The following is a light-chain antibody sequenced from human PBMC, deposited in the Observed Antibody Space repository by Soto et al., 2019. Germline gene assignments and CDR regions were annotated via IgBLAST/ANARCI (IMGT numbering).Light chain of an antibody. Sequence: DIQMTQSPSAMSASVGDRVTITCRASRGINNDLAWFQQKPGKAPKCLIYGASKLHSGVPSRFSGSASGTEFTLTINGLQPEYFATYYCLQGNTYPYTLGQGTRVEV. CDR2: GAS. CDR1: RGINND. V-gene: IGKV1-17*03. CDR3: LQGNTYPYT. J-gene: IGKJ1*01.